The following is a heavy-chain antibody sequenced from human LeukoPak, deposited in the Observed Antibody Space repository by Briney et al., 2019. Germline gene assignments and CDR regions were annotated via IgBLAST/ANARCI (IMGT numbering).Heavy chain of an antibody. CDR2: ITGSGGNT. Sequence: GGSLRLSCAASGFSFSSYAMSWVRQAPGKGLEWVSTITGSGGNTYYADSVKGRFTISRDNSKNTVYLQMNSLRGEDTAVYYCARRQGDGHKKFDCWGQGTLVTVSS. D-gene: IGHD5-24*01. CDR3: ARRQGDGHKKFDC. J-gene: IGHJ4*02. CDR1: GFSFSSYA. V-gene: IGHV3-23*01.